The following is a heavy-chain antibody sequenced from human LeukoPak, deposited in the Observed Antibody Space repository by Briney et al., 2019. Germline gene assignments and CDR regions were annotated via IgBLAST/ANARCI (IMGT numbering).Heavy chain of an antibody. J-gene: IGHJ4*02. CDR2: ISWNSGSI. CDR1: GFTFDDYA. CDR3: AKDIFTGIAAAGAIDY. D-gene: IGHD6-13*01. V-gene: IGHV3-9*01. Sequence: GGSLRLSCAASGFTFDDYAMHWVRQAPGKGLEWVSGISWNSGSIGYADSVKGRFTISRDNAKNSLYLQMNSLRAEDTALYYCAKDIFTGIAAAGAIDYWGQGTLVTVPS.